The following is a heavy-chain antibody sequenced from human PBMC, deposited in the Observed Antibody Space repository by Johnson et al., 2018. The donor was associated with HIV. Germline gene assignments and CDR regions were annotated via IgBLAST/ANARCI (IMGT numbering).Heavy chain of an antibody. D-gene: IGHD6-25*01. CDR3: ARGGEETAADVFDI. Sequence: QVQLVESGGGVVQPGGSLRLSCAASGFSFSDNGMHWVRQAPGKGLEWVAVISSDGSNKYYADSVKGRFTISRDKSKNTLYLQMNSLRAEDPAVYYCARGGEETAADVFDIWGQGTMVTVSS. CDR2: ISSDGSNK. J-gene: IGHJ3*02. CDR1: GFSFSDNG. V-gene: IGHV3-30*03.